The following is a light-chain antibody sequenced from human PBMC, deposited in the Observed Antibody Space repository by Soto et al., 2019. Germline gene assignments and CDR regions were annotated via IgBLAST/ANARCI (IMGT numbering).Light chain of an antibody. Sequence: IQMTQSPSTLSATAGDRVTITCRASQGISSYLAWYQQKPGKAPKLLIYAASTLQSGVPSRFSGSGSGTDFTLTISCLQSEDFATYYCQQYYSYPRTFGQGTKVDIK. CDR3: QQYYSYPRT. V-gene: IGKV1-8*01. CDR1: QGISSY. CDR2: AAS. J-gene: IGKJ1*01.